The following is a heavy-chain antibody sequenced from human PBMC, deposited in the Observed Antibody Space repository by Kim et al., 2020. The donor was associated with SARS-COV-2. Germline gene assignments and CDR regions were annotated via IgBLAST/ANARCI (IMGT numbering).Heavy chain of an antibody. V-gene: IGHV3-30*07. J-gene: IGHJ6*02. CDR3: ARDGASVATVEGGYYGMDV. D-gene: IGHD5-12*01. Sequence: VRFTISRDNSKNPLYLQMNSLRAEATAVYYCARDGASVATVEGGYYGMDVWGQGTTVTVSS.